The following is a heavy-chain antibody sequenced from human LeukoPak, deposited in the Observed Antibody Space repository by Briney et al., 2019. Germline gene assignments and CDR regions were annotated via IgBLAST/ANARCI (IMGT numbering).Heavy chain of an antibody. D-gene: IGHD1-26*01. CDR2: IYYNGST. V-gene: IGHV4-59*01. CDR3: AREGEDYYFDY. J-gene: IGHJ4*02. Sequence: PSETLSLTCTVSGGSISSYYWSWIRQPPGKGLEWIGYIYYNGSTNYNPSLKSRVTISVDTSKNQFSLKLSSVTAADTAVYYCAREGEDYYFDYWGQGTLVTVSS. CDR1: GGSISSYY.